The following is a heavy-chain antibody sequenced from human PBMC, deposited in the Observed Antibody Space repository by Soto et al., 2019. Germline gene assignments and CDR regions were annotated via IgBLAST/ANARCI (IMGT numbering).Heavy chain of an antibody. J-gene: IGHJ4*02. D-gene: IGHD3-3*01. V-gene: IGHV3-9*01. CDR3: AKGVAGWYYFDY. CDR1: GFTFDDYA. Sequence: EVQLVESGGGLVQPGRSLRLSCAASGFTFDDYAMHWVRQAPGKGLEWFSGISWNVGSIAYADSVKGRFTISRDNAKNSLYLQMNSLRAEDTALYYCAKGVAGWYYFDYWGQGTLVTVSS. CDR2: ISWNVGSI.